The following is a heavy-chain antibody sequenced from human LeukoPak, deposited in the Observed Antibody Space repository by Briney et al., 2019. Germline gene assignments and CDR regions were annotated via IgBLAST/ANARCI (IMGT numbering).Heavy chain of an antibody. CDR1: GGSISSYF. CDR3: ARDGDSSGFVTFDI. D-gene: IGHD3-22*01. CDR2: IYYTGST. V-gene: IGHV4-59*01. Sequence: SETLSLTCTVSGGSISSYFWSWIRQPPGKGLEWIAYIYYTGSTNYNPSLKSRVTISVDTSKSQFSLKLSSVTAADTAVYYCARDGDSSGFVTFDIWGQGTMVTVSS. J-gene: IGHJ3*02.